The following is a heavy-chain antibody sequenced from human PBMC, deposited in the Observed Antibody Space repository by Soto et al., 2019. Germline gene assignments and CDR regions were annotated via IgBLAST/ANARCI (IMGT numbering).Heavy chain of an antibody. Sequence: ASVKFSCKASGYTFTGYYMHWVRQAPGQGLEWMGWINPNSGGTNYAQKFQGRVTMTRDTSISTAYMELSRLRSDDTAVYYCARTSIAARPYDYWGQGTLVTVSS. V-gene: IGHV1-2*02. CDR3: ARTSIAARPYDY. D-gene: IGHD6-6*01. CDR1: GYTFTGYY. J-gene: IGHJ4*02. CDR2: INPNSGGT.